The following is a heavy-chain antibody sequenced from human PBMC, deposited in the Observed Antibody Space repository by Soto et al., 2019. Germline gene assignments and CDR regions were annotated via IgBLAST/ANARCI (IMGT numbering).Heavy chain of an antibody. V-gene: IGHV4-59*01. CDR1: GGSISSYY. Sequence: SETLSLTCTVSGGSISSYYWSWIRQPPGKGLEWIGYIYYSGGTNYNPSLKSRVTISVDTSKNQFSLKLSSVTAADTAVYYCARAPYSGSHYYYYGMDVWGQGTTVTVSS. CDR2: IYYSGGT. CDR3: ARAPYSGSHYYYYGMDV. D-gene: IGHD1-26*01. J-gene: IGHJ6*02.